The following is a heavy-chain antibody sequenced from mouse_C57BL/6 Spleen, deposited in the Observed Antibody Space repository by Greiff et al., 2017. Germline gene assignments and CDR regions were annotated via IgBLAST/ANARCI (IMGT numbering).Heavy chain of an antibody. J-gene: IGHJ3*01. CDR1: GFTFSSYA. D-gene: IGHD3-2*02. V-gene: IGHV5-4*03. CDR3: AEDSSGSWFAY. CDR2: ISDGGSYT. Sequence: EVNLVESGGGLVKPGGSLKLSCAASGFTFSSYAMSWVRQTPDKRLEWVATISDGGSYTYYPDNVKGRFTISRDNAKNNLYLQMSHLKSEETAMYYCAEDSSGSWFAYWGQGTLVTVSA.